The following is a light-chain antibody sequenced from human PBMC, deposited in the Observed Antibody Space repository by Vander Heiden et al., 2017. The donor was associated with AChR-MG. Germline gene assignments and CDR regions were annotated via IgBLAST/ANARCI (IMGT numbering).Light chain of an antibody. CDR3: YSTDSSGNHSYWV. CDR2: EDS. J-gene: IGLJ3*02. V-gene: IGLV3-10*01. Sequence: SYELTQPPSVSVSPGQTARITCSGDALPKKYAYWYQQKSGQAPVLVIYEDSKRPSGIPERVSGSSSGTMATLTISGAQVEDEADYYCYSTDSSGNHSYWVFGGGTKLTVL. CDR1: ALPKKY.